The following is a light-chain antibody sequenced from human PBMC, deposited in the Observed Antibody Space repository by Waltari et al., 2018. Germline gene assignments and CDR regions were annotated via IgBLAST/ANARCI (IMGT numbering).Light chain of an antibody. CDR2: SNN. J-gene: IGLJ3*02. CDR1: RSNIRSTR. V-gene: IGLV1-44*01. CDR3: AAWDASLNGWV. Sequence: QSVLTQPPSASGTPGQRVAISRSGTRSNIRSTRVHWYQQLPGTAPKLLTHSNNQRPSGVPDRFSGSKSGTSASLAISGLQSEDEAHYYCAAWDASLNGWVFGGGTKLTVL.